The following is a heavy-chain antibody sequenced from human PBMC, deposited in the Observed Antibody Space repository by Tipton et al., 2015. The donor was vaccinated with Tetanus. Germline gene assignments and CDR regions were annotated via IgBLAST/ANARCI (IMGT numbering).Heavy chain of an antibody. CDR3: ARDQTTVLHDIVVVPAVVFDP. CDR2: ISAYNGNT. Sequence: QVQLVQSGAEVKKPGASVKVSCKASGYTFTSYGISWVRQAPGQGLEWMGWISAYNGNTNYAQKLQGRVTMTTDTSTSTAYMELRSLRSDDTAVYYCARDQTTVLHDIVVVPAVVFDPWGQGTLVTVSS. D-gene: IGHD2-2*01. CDR1: GYTFTSYG. V-gene: IGHV1-18*01. J-gene: IGHJ5*02.